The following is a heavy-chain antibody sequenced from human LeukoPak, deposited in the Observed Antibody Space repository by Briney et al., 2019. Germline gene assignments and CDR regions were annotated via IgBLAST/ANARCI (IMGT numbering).Heavy chain of an antibody. CDR3: AISAGIIMILRGDFDI. CDR1: GDSMSSYY. V-gene: IGHV4-59*08. D-gene: IGHD3-22*01. Sequence: TSETLSLTCTVAGDSMSSYYWSWSRHPPGKGLEGIGYIYYSGSTNYSPSLKSRVTISVDTSKNQFSVKLSSVTAADTAVYYCAISAGIIMILRGDFDIWGQRTVVTVSS. CDR2: IYYSGST. J-gene: IGHJ3*02.